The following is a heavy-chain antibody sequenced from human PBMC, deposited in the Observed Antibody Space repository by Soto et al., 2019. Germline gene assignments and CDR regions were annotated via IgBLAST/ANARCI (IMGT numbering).Heavy chain of an antibody. CDR2: IIPIFGTA. CDR1: GGTFSKYT. V-gene: IGHV1-69*01. Sequence: QVQLAQSGAEVKKPGSSVKVSCKASGGTFSKYTISWVRQAPGQGLEWMGGIIPIFGTANYAQKFQGRVTITADESASTAYMELSSLRSDDTAVYYCARDAYSGYCIDDWGQGTLVTVSS. J-gene: IGHJ4*02. D-gene: IGHD5-12*01. CDR3: ARDAYSGYCIDD.